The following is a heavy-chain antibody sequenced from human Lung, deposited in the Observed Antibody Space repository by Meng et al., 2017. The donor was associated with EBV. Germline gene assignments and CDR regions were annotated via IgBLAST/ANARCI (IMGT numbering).Heavy chain of an antibody. CDR3: ARDSEAADY. D-gene: IGHD6-25*01. CDR2: INTNTGKP. CDR1: GYTFTTYG. J-gene: IGHJ4*02. Sequence: VRWVQSGLELKKPGAAVRIPCKASGYTFTTYGMNWVRQAPGQGLEWMGWINTNTGKPTYAQGLTGRFVFSLDTSVSTAYLQISSLKAEDTAVYYCARDSEAADYWGQGTLVTVSS. V-gene: IGHV7-4-1*02.